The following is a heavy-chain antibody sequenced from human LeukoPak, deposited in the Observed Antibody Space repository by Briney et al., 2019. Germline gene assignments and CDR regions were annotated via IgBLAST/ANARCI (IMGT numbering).Heavy chain of an antibody. D-gene: IGHD4-17*01. CDR3: ARDHYGDYGDAFDI. CDR2: IIPIFGTA. Sequence: SVKVSCKASGGTFSSYAISWVRQAPGQGLEWMGGIIPIFGTANYAQKFQGRVTTTADESTSTAYMELSSLRSEDTAVYYCARDHYGDYGDAFDIWGQGTMVTVSS. J-gene: IGHJ3*02. CDR1: GGTFSSYA. V-gene: IGHV1-69*13.